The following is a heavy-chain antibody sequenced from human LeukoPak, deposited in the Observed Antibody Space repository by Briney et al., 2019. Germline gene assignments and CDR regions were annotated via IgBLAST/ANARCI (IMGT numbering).Heavy chain of an antibody. V-gene: IGHV3-30-3*01. Sequence: SCKASGFTFISYAMHWVRQAPGKGLEWVAVISYDGTNKYYADSVKGRFTISRDNSKNTLYLQMNSLRAEDSAVYYCARAPRTAANFDYWGQGTLVTVSS. CDR2: ISYDGTNK. CDR3: ARAPRTAANFDY. J-gene: IGHJ4*02. D-gene: IGHD6-13*01. CDR1: GFTFISYA.